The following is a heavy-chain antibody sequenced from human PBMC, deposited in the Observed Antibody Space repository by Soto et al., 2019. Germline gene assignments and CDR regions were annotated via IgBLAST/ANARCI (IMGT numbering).Heavy chain of an antibody. CDR3: ARVIRVAYYKSPLDA. CDR1: GYTFTGYF. V-gene: IGHV1-2*02. J-gene: IGHJ5*01. Sequence: ASVKVSCKASGYTFTGYFMHWVRQAPGQGLEWMGWINPYSGSADYAQSFQGRVTMTRDTSISTVYMELSRLRFEDTAVYYCARVIRVAYYKSPLDAWGHGTVVTGSS. CDR2: INPYSGSA. D-gene: IGHD3-10*01.